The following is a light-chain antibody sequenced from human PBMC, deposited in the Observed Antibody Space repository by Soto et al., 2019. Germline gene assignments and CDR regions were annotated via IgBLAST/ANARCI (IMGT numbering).Light chain of an antibody. Sequence: NFMLTQPHSVSESPGKTVTISCTRSSGSIASSYVQWYQQRPGSAPTTVIYEDKQRPSGVPDRFSGSMDSSSNSASLTISGLKTEDEADYYCQSYDSSNLRIFGGGTK. V-gene: IGLV6-57*04. CDR2: EDK. CDR3: QSYDSSNLRI. CDR1: SGSIASSY. J-gene: IGLJ2*01.